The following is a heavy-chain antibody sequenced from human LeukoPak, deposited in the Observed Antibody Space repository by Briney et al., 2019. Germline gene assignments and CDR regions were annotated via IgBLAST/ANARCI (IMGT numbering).Heavy chain of an antibody. CDR2: IKQDGSEK. CDR1: GFTFSSYW. Sequence: GGSLRLSCAASGFTFSSYWMSWVRQAPGKGLEWVANIKQDGSEKYYVDSVEGRFTISRDNAKNSLYLQMNSLRAEDTAVYYCARVRGGYSYGYGSYFDYWGQGTLVTVSS. D-gene: IGHD5-18*01. J-gene: IGHJ4*02. CDR3: ARVRGGYSYGYGSYFDY. V-gene: IGHV3-7*01.